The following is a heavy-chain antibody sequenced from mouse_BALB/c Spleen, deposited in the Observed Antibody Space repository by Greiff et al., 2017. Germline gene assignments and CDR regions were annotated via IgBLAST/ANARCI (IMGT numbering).Heavy chain of an antibody. Sequence: EVQLQQSGPELVKPGASVKISCKASGYTFTDYNMHWVKQSHGKSLEWIGYIYPYNGGTGYNQKFKSKATLTVDNSSSTAYMELRSLTSEDSAVYYCARLTMPKPYAMDYWGQGTSVTVSS. V-gene: IGHV1S29*02. D-gene: IGHD1-1*02. CDR1: GYTFTDYN. CDR2: IYPYNGGT. J-gene: IGHJ4*01. CDR3: ARLTMPKPYAMDY.